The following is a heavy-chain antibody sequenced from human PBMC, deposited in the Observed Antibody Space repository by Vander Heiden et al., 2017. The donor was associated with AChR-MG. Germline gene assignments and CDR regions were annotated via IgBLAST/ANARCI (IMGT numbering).Heavy chain of an antibody. J-gene: IGHJ6*02. V-gene: IGHV1-69*01. CDR1: GGPFSSYA. Sequence: QVQLVQSGAEVKKPGSSVKVSCKASGGPFSSYAISWLRQPPGQGLEWMGGIIPIFGTANYAQKFQGRVTITADESTSTAYMELSSLRSEDTAVYYCAREGRKQQLGKIYYYYGMDVWGQGTTVTVSS. CDR2: IIPIFGTA. CDR3: AREGRKQQLGKIYYYYGMDV. D-gene: IGHD6-13*01.